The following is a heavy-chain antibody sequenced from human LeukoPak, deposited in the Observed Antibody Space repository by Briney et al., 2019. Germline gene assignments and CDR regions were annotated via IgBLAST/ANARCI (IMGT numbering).Heavy chain of an antibody. J-gene: IGHJ4*02. D-gene: IGHD3-10*01. CDR1: GFTVSSNY. V-gene: IGHV3-66*01. Sequence: GGSLRLSCAASGFTVSSNYMSWVRQAPGKGLEWVSVIYSGGSTYYADSVKGRFTISRDNSKNTLYLQMNSLRAEDTAVYYCARETGFGELHYFDYWGQGTLVTVSS. CDR3: ARETGFGELHYFDY. CDR2: IYSGGST.